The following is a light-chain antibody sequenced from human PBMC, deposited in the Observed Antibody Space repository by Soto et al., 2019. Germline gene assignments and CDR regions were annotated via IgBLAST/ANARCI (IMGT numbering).Light chain of an antibody. CDR1: NSDVGGYKY. CDR2: EVS. CDR3: ASYTSSSTSVL. J-gene: IGLJ2*01. V-gene: IGLV2-14*01. Sequence: QSALTQPASVSGSPGQSITISCTGTNSDVGGYKYVSWYQQHPDKAPKLIIFEVSNRPLGISSRFSGSKSGNTASLTISGLQAEDEADYYCASYTSSSTSVLFGRGTKLTVL.